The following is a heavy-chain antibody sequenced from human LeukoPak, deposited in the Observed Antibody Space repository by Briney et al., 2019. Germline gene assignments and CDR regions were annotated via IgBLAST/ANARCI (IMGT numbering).Heavy chain of an antibody. J-gene: IGHJ4*02. V-gene: IGHV3-72*01. CDR2: TRNKANSYTT. CDR3: ATGLTGTIDY. D-gene: IGHD1/OR15-1a*01. Sequence: GGSLRLSCAASGFTFSDHYMAWVRQAPGKGLEWLGRTRNKANSYTTQYAASVGGRFTISRDDSKNSLYLHMNSLKTEDTAVYYCATGLTGTIDYWGQGTLVTVSS. CDR1: GFTFSDHY.